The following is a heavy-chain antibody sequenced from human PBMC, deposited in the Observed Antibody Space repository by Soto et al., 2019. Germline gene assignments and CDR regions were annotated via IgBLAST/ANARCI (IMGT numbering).Heavy chain of an antibody. D-gene: IGHD3-16*02. CDR3: ARDSFYVWGSYRQQGAFDI. J-gene: IGHJ3*02. CDR1: GYTFTSYG. Sequence: EASVKVSCKASGYTFTSYGISWVRQAPGQGLEWMGWISAYNGNTNYAQKLQGRVTVTTDTSTSTAYMELRSLRSDDTAVYYCARDSFYVWGSYRQQGAFDIWGQGTMVTVSS. CDR2: ISAYNGNT. V-gene: IGHV1-18*04.